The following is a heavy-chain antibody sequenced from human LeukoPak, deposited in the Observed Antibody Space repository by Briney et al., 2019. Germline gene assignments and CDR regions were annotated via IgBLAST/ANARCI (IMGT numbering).Heavy chain of an antibody. Sequence: PGRSLRLPCTGSGFNFGDYALTWVRQAPGKGLEWVGFIRSKTYDGTTEYAASVKGRFTFSRDDSKSIAYLQMNNVQPEDTAVYYCTRVRMAAYSSSSLAYWGQGTLVTVSS. CDR1: GFNFGDYA. J-gene: IGHJ4*02. CDR2: IRSKTYDGTT. D-gene: IGHD6-13*01. CDR3: TRVRMAAYSSSSLAY. V-gene: IGHV3-49*04.